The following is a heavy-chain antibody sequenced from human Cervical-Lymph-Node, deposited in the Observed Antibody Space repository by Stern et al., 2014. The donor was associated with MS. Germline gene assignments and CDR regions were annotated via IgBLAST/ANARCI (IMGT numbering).Heavy chain of an antibody. V-gene: IGHV5-51*01. D-gene: IGHD3-16*02. J-gene: IGHJ3*02. Sequence: EVHLVESGAEVRKPGQSLRISCKGTGYNFTRFWIGWVRQMPGKGLEWMGIIYPGDSDSRYSPALRGQVTISADKSISTAYLQWSSLKASDTAMYYCARLVAPGGDAFDIWGQGTMVTVSS. CDR1: GYNFTRFW. CDR2: IYPGDSDS. CDR3: ARLVAPGGDAFDI.